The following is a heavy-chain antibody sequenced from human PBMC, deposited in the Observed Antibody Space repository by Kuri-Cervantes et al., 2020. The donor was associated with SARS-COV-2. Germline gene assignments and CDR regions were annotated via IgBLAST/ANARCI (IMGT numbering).Heavy chain of an antibody. J-gene: IGHJ1*01. Sequence: LRLSCSVSGGSIRSGAYYCHWIRHRPGKGLEWIGNIYYNGVTCYNPSLKSRVTISVDTSKNQFSLKLSSMAAADTAVYYCATDKPSYGGNGYLQLWGQGTLVTVSS. V-gene: IGHV4-31*03. CDR2: IYYNGVT. CDR1: GGSIRSGAYY. D-gene: IGHD4-23*01. CDR3: ATDKPSYGGNGYLQL.